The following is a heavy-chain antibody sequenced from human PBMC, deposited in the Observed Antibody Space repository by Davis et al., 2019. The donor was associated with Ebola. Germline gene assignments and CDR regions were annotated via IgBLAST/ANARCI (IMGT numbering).Heavy chain of an antibody. CDR3: ARIKGLHRWNYFDY. J-gene: IGHJ4*02. V-gene: IGHV4-39*07. D-gene: IGHD4-11*01. CDR1: GGSISSSSYY. CDR2: IYYSGST. Sequence: SETLSLTCTVSGGSISSSSYYWGWIRQPPGKGLEWIGSIYYSGSTNYNPSLKSRVTISVDTSKNQFSLKLSSVTAADTAVYYCARIKGLHRWNYFDYWGQGTLVTVSS.